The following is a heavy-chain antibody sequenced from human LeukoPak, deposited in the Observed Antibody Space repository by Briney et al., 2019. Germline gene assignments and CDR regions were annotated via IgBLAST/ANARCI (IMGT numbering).Heavy chain of an antibody. Sequence: ASVKVSCKASGYTFTGYYMHWVRQAPGQGLEWMGWINPNSGGTNYAQKFQGRVTMTRDTSISTAYMELSRLRSDDTAVYYCARDPRVWGSYRFGIDYWGQGTLVTVSS. D-gene: IGHD3-16*02. CDR3: ARDPRVWGSYRFGIDY. CDR1: GYTFTGYY. V-gene: IGHV1-2*02. J-gene: IGHJ4*02. CDR2: INPNSGGT.